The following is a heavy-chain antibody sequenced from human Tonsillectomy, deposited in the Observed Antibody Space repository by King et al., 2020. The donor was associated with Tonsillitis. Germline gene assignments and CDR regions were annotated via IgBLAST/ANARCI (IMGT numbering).Heavy chain of an antibody. CDR3: AKDRVGATAFDI. V-gene: IGHV3-23*03. Sequence: VQLVESGGGLVQPGGSLRLSCAASGFTFSSYAMSWVRQAPGKGLEWVSVIYSVGGSITHYADSVKGRYTISRDNSKNTLYLQMNSLRAEDTAVYYCAKDRVGATAFDIWGQGTMVTVSS. D-gene: IGHD1-26*01. J-gene: IGHJ3*02. CDR2: IYSVGGSIT. CDR1: GFTFSSYA.